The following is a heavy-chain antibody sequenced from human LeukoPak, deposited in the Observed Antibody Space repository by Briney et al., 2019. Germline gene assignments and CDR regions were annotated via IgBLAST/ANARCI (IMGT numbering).Heavy chain of an antibody. V-gene: IGHV3-23*01. J-gene: IGHJ4*02. Sequence: GGSLRDSCAASGFTLSNYAMSWVRQAPGRGLEWVSSIGGRGGSTYYADSVKGGFTIPRDKSKKTLYLQMNRLRAEDTAVYCCAKVETAAAATLRGFDHWGEGALVTVSS. CDR3: AKVETAAAATLRGFDH. D-gene: IGHD6-13*01. CDR2: IGGRGGST. CDR1: GFTLSNYA.